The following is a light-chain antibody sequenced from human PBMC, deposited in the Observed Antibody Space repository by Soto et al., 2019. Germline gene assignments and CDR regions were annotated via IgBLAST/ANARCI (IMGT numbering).Light chain of an antibody. Sequence: EIVLTQCPGTLSLSPGERATLSCRASQSVTNRNLAWYQQKPGQAPRLLIYGASVRATGIPDKFSGSGSGTDFTLTITGLEPGDFAVYYCQQYGSSPYTFGQGTKLEIK. CDR3: QQYGSSPYT. V-gene: IGKV3-20*01. J-gene: IGKJ2*01. CDR2: GAS. CDR1: QSVTNRN.